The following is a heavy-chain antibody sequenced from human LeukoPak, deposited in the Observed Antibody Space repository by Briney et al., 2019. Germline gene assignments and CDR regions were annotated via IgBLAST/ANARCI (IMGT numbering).Heavy chain of an antibody. CDR2: LYYSGST. V-gene: IGHV4-39*01. CDR1: GGSISNTDYY. D-gene: IGHD2-8*01. J-gene: IGHJ2*01. Sequence: PSGTLSPTCSVSGGSISNTDYYWGWIRQSPGTGLEWIGSLYYSGSTYSNPSLKSRLTMSVDTSKNQFSLKLTYVTASDTAVYYCARVTNYWYFDLWGRGTPVTVSS. CDR3: ARVTNYWYFDL.